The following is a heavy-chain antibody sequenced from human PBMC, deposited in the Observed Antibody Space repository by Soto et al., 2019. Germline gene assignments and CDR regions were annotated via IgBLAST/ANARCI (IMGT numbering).Heavy chain of an antibody. CDR2: IYYSGST. D-gene: IGHD6-19*01. V-gene: IGHV4-59*01. Sequence: SETLSLTCTVSGGSISSYYWSWIRQPPGKRLEWIGYIYYSGSTNYNPSLKSRVTISVDTSKNQFSLKLSSVTAADTAVYYCARLRPYELAVACTGDWFDPWGQGTLVTLSS. J-gene: IGHJ5*02. CDR1: GGSISSYY. CDR3: ARLRPYELAVACTGDWFDP.